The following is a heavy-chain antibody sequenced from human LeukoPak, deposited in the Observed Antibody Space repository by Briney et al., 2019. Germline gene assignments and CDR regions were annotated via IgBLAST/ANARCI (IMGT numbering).Heavy chain of an antibody. D-gene: IGHD6-13*01. CDR3: ARDLAAAGYYYYYYMDV. CDR1: GFTFSSYA. CDR2: ISSSSSYI. J-gene: IGHJ6*03. Sequence: GRSLRLSCAASGFTFSSYAMHWVRQAPGRGLEWVSSISSSSSYIYYADSVKGRFTISRDNAKNSLYLQMNSLRAEDTAVYYCARDLAAAGYYYYYYMDVWGKGTTVTVS. V-gene: IGHV3-21*01.